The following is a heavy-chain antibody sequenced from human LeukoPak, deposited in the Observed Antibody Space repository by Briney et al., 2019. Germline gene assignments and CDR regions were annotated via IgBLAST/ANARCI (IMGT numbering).Heavy chain of an antibody. Sequence: GASLQISCKGSGYSFTSYWIGWVRQMPGKGLEWMGIIYPGDSDTRYSPSFQGQVTISADKSISTAYLQWSSLKASDSAMYYCARLLVPTSSWLGFFDYWGQGTLVIVSS. J-gene: IGHJ4*02. CDR3: ARLLVPTSSWLGFFDY. D-gene: IGHD6-13*01. CDR1: GYSFTSYW. V-gene: IGHV5-51*01. CDR2: IYPGDSDT.